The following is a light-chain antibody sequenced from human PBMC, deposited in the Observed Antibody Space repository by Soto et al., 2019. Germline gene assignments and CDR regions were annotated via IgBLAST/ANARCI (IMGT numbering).Light chain of an antibody. V-gene: IGKV1D-12*01. CDR2: AAS. J-gene: IGKJ2*01. CDR3: QQGNSFPRT. CDR1: QDISNW. Sequence: DIQMTQSPSSVSASVGDRVTITCRASQDISNWLAWYQQKPGKAPRLLIYAASSLQTGVPSRFSGSGSGTEFTLTITSLQPEYYATYYCQQGNSFPRTFGQGTKLEIK.